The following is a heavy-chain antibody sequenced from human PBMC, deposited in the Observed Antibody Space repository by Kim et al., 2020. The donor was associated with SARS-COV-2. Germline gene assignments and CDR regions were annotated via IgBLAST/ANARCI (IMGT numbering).Heavy chain of an antibody. V-gene: IGHV4-59*01. D-gene: IGHD6-19*01. CDR2: IYYSGST. CDR1: GGTISSYY. J-gene: IGHJ6*03. CDR3: AGVEGAEHSSGWYHYYYD. Sequence: SETLSLTCTVSGGTISSYYWSWIRQPPGKGLEWIGYIYYSGSTNYNPSLKSRVTISVDTSKNQSSLKLSSVTAADTAVYYCAGVEGAEHSSGWYHYYYD.